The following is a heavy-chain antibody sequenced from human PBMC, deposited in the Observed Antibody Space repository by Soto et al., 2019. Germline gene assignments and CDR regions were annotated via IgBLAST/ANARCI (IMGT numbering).Heavy chain of an antibody. D-gene: IGHD6-13*01. CDR2: INPNSGGT. J-gene: IGHJ6*02. V-gene: IGHV1-2*04. CDR3: ARDRGAIAAAGTDYYYYGMDV. Sequence: ASVKVSCKASGYTFTGYYMHWVRQAPGQGLEWMGWINPNSGGTNYAQKFQGWVTMTRDTSISTAYMELSRLRSDDTAVYYCARDRGAIAAAGTDYYYYGMDVWGQGTTVTVSS. CDR1: GYTFTGYY.